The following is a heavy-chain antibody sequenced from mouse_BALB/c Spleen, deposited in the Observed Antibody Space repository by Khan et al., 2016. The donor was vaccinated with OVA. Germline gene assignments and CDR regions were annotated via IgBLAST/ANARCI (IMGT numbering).Heavy chain of an antibody. CDR1: GFTFSDYY. CDR3: ARAGYGGCAY. Sequence: EVELVESGGGLVKPGGSLKLSCAASGFTFSDYYMYWVRQTPEKRLEWVATISDGGSYTYYPDSVKGRFTISRANAKNNLYLQMSSLKSEDTAMYYCARAGYGGCAYWGQGTLVTVSA. D-gene: IGHD1-1*02. J-gene: IGHJ3*01. CDR2: ISDGGSYT. V-gene: IGHV5-4*02.